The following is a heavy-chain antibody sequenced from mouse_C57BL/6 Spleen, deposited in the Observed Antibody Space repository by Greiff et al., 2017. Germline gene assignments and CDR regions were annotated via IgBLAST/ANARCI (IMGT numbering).Heavy chain of an antibody. J-gene: IGHJ3*01. V-gene: IGHV1-18*01. D-gene: IGHD2-5*01. CDR3: ARSSNYLFAY. Sequence: EVKLMESGPELVKPGASVKIPCKASGYTFTDYNMDWVKQSHGKSLEWIGDINPNNGGTIYNQKFKGKATLTVDKSSSTAYMELRSLTSEDTAVYYCARSSNYLFAYWGQGTLVTVSA. CDR2: INPNNGGT. CDR1: GYTFTDYN.